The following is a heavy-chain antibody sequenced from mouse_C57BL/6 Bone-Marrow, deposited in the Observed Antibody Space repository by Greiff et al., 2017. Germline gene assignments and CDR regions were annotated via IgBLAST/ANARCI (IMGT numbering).Heavy chain of an antibody. J-gene: IGHJ4*01. V-gene: IGHV1-63*01. CDR2: IYPGGGYT. Sequence: QVHVKQSGAELVRPGTSVKMSCKASGYTFTNYWIGWAKQRPGHGLEWIGDIYPGGGYTNYNEKFKGKATLTADKSSSTAYMQFSSLTSEDSAIYYCARFSCSDSSYAMDYWGQGTSVTVSS. CDR3: ARFSCSDSSYAMDY. D-gene: IGHD1-1*01. CDR1: GYTFTNYW.